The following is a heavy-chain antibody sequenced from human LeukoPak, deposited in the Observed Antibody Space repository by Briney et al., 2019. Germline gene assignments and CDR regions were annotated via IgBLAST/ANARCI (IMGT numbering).Heavy chain of an antibody. Sequence: PGESLRLSCAASGFSFSTYNMNWVRQAPGKGLEWVSSITTSSTYIYYADSVKGRFTISRDNAKNSLYLQMNSLRAEDTAVYYCAKAGGYNWNDVHYWGQGTLVTVSS. CDR1: GFSFSTYN. V-gene: IGHV3-21*01. D-gene: IGHD1-1*01. CDR2: ITTSSTYI. CDR3: AKAGGYNWNDVHY. J-gene: IGHJ4*02.